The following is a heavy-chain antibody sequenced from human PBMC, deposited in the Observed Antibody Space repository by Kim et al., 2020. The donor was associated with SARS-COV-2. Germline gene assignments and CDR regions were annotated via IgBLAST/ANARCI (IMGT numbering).Heavy chain of an antibody. CDR1: GYSFTSYW. J-gene: IGHJ6*02. V-gene: IGHV5-51*01. Sequence: GESLKISCKGSGYSFTSYWIGWVRQMPGKGLEWMEIIYPGDSDTRYSPSFEDQVTISADKSISTAYLQWSSLKASDTAMYYCARLRFYDSGKYYTVRLYGMDVWGQGTTVTVSS. CDR2: IYPGDSDT. CDR3: ARLRFYDSGKYYTVRLYGMDV. D-gene: IGHD3-10*01.